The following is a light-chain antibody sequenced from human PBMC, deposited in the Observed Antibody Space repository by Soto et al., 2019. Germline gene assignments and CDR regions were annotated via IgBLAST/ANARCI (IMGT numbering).Light chain of an antibody. CDR2: AAS. CDR3: QQSYSTPET. V-gene: IGKV1-39*01. CDR1: QSISSY. J-gene: IGKJ1*01. Sequence: DIQMTQSPSSLSASVGDRVTITCRASQSISSYLNWYQQKPGKAPKLLIYAASSLQSGVPSRFSGSGSGTDFNLTISSRQPEDFATYYCQQSYSTPETFGQGTKLELK.